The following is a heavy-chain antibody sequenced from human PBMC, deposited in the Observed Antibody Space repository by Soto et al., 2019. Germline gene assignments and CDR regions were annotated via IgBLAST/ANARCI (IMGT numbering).Heavy chain of an antibody. CDR3: ARDHSSGWYTNYYYGMDV. D-gene: IGHD6-19*01. Sequence: ASVKVSCKASGYTFTSYGISWVRQAPGQGLEWMGWISAYNGNTNYAQKLQGRVTMTTDTSTSTAYMGLRSLRSDDTAVYYCARDHSSGWYTNYYYGMDVWGQGTTVTVSS. J-gene: IGHJ6*02. V-gene: IGHV1-18*01. CDR1: GYTFTSYG. CDR2: ISAYNGNT.